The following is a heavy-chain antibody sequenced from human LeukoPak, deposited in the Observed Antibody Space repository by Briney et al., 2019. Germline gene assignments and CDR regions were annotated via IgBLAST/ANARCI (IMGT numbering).Heavy chain of an antibody. J-gene: IGHJ4*02. Sequence: PGGSLRLSCEVSGFIFSNYGIHWVRQAPGKGLEWLALIWYDGRTKFHADSVKGRFTFSRDNSANTLYLQMSSLRVEDTAVYYCAREWGRIAVAGGPGYWGQGARVTVSS. V-gene: IGHV3-33*01. CDR2: IWYDGRTK. CDR3: AREWGRIAVAGGPGY. CDR1: GFIFSNYG. D-gene: IGHD6-19*01.